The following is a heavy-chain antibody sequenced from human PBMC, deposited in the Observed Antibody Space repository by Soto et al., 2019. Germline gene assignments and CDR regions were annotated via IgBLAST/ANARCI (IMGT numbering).Heavy chain of an antibody. CDR1: GCTFSSYG. J-gene: IGHJ4*02. Sequence: GGSLRLAWAASGCTFSSYGMHWGRQAPGKGLEWVCVISYDGSSKYYADSVKGRFTISRDNSKTTLYLQMNSLRAEDTAVYYWAIRRAAAGSSWGQGTLVTVSS. CDR2: ISYDGSSK. CDR3: AIRRAAAGSS. V-gene: IGHV3-30*03. D-gene: IGHD6-13*01.